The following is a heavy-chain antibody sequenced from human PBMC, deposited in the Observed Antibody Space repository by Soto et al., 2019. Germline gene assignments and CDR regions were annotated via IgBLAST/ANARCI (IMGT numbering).Heavy chain of an antibody. CDR3: AKHNGYCSSTSCAKGSMDV. Sequence: EVQLLESGGGLVQPGGSLRLSCAASGFTFSGYAMSWVRQAPGKGLEWVSVISGSGGSTYYADSVKGRFTISRDNSKNTQYLQMNSLRAEDTAVYYCAKHNGYCSSTSCAKGSMDVWGKGTTVTVSS. CDR2: ISGSGGST. V-gene: IGHV3-23*01. J-gene: IGHJ6*03. D-gene: IGHD2-2*03. CDR1: GFTFSGYA.